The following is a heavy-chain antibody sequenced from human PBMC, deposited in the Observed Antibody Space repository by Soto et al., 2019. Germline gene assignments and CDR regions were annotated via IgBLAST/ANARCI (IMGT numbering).Heavy chain of an antibody. J-gene: IGHJ4*02. D-gene: IGHD1-26*01. V-gene: IGHV1-3*01. CDR2: INAGNGNT. Sequence: ASVKVSCKASGYTFTSYAMHWVRQAPGQRLEWMGWINAGNGNTKYSQKFQGRATITGDTSASTAYMELSSLRSEDTAVYYCARGLGLYYFDYWGQGTLVTVSS. CDR3: ARGLGLYYFDY. CDR1: GYTFTSYA.